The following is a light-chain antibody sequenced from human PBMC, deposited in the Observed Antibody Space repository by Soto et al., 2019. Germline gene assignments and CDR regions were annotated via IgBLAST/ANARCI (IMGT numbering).Light chain of an antibody. CDR3: SSYTSSSTLV. V-gene: IGLV2-14*01. J-gene: IGLJ1*01. CDR1: SSDVGGYNY. Sequence: AHPHPASVSGSPGQSITISCTGTSSDVGGYNYVSWYQQHPGKAPKLMIYEVSNRPSGVSNRFSGSKSGNTASLTISGLQAEDEADYYCSSYTSSSTLVFGTGTKVTVL. CDR2: EVS.